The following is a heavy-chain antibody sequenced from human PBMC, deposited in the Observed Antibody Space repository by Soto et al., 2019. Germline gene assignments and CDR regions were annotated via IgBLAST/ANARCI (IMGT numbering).Heavy chain of an antibody. CDR3: ARNGELRYFDWSSGYGMDV. V-gene: IGHV1-69*13. D-gene: IGHD3-9*01. J-gene: IGHJ6*02. CDR1: GGTFSSYA. Sequence: SVKVSCKASGGTFSSYAISWVRQAPGQGLEWMGGIIPIFGRANYAQKFQGRVTITADESTRTAYMELSSLRSEDMAVYYCARNGELRYFDWSSGYGMDVWGQGTTVTVSS. CDR2: IIPIFGRA.